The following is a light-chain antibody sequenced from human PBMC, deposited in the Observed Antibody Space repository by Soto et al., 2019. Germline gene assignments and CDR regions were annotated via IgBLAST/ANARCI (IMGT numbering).Light chain of an antibody. J-gene: IGKJ1*01. CDR1: QSVSNNY. CDR2: GAS. CDR3: QQYGSSGT. V-gene: IGKV3-20*01. Sequence: ELVLAPSPGTLSFSPRGRATLSCRASQSVSNNYLAWYQQKRGPAHRLLIDGASNRATGIPGRFSGSGSGTDFTPTISRLDPEDFAVYYCQQYGSSGTFGQGTKVDI.